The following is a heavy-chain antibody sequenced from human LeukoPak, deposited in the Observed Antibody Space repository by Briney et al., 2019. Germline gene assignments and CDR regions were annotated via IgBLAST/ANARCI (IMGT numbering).Heavy chain of an antibody. CDR2: IYHSGST. Sequence: SQTLSLTCTVSGGSISSGGYYWSWIRQPPGKGLEWIGYIYHSGSTYYNPSLKSRVTISVDRSKNQFSLKLSSVTAADTAVYYCAREVFGSSNARSPRRAFDYWGQGTLVTVSS. V-gene: IGHV4-30-2*01. J-gene: IGHJ4*02. CDR1: GGSISSGGYY. CDR3: AREVFGSSNARSPRRAFDY. D-gene: IGHD2-2*01.